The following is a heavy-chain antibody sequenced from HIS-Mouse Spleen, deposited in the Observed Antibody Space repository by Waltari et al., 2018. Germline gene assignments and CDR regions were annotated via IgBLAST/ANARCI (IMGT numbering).Heavy chain of an antibody. CDR1: GFTFRRYG. J-gene: IGHJ4*02. CDR3: EGVYGSGSYYFDY. V-gene: IGHV3-30*03. Sequence: QVQLVESGGGVVQPGRSLRVSCAASGFTFRRYGMHWVRQAPGKGLEWVAVISYDGSNKYYADSVKGRFTISRDNSKNTLYLQMNSLRAEDTAVYYCEGVYGSGSYYFDYWGQGTLVTVSS. CDR2: ISYDGSNK. D-gene: IGHD3-10*01.